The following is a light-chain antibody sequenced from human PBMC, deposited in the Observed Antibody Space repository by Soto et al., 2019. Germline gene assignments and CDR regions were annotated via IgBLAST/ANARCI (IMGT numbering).Light chain of an antibody. V-gene: IGLV2-14*01. Sequence: QSVLTQPASISASPGQSISISCTGTSNDVGAFDYVSWYQQHPGKAPKLIIFEVFNRPSGVSTRFSGSKSGSTASLTISRLQAEDEADYFCSSYTTNNAHVFGGGTKVTVL. J-gene: IGLJ2*01. CDR2: EVF. CDR1: SNDVGAFDY. CDR3: SSYTTNNAHV.